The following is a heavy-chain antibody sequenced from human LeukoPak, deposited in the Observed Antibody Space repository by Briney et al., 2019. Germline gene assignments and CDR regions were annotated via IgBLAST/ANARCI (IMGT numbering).Heavy chain of an antibody. D-gene: IGHD3-10*01. J-gene: IGHJ3*02. Sequence: SVKVSCKASGGTFSSYAISWVRQAPGQGLEWMGGIIPIFGTANYAQRFQGRVTITADESTSTAYMELSSLRSEDTAVYYCARGGIWFGELLWSGAFDIWGQGTMVTVSS. CDR2: IIPIFGTA. V-gene: IGHV1-69*13. CDR1: GGTFSSYA. CDR3: ARGGIWFGELLWSGAFDI.